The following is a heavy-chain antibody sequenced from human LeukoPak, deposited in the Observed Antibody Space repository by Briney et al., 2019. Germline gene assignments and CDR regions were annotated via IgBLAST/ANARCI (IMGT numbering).Heavy chain of an antibody. V-gene: IGHV4-39*01. CDR2: IYYSGST. D-gene: IGHD3-22*01. Sequence: PSETLSLTCTVSGGSISSSSYYWGWIRQPPGKGLEWIGSIYYSGSTYYNPSLKSRVTISVDTSKNQFSLKLSSVTAADTAVYYCARPMSSVLNYFDYWGQGTLVTVSS. J-gene: IGHJ4*02. CDR1: GGSISSSSYY. CDR3: ARPMSSVLNYFDY.